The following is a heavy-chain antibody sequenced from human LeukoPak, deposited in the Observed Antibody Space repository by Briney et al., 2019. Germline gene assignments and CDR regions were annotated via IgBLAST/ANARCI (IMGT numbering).Heavy chain of an antibody. J-gene: IGHJ4*02. D-gene: IGHD1-26*01. Sequence: PSETLSLTCTVSGGSISSYYWSWIRQHPGKGLEWIGYIYYSGSTNYNPSLKSRVTISVDTSKNQFSLKVTSVTAADTAVYYCVRSSGPEADYWGQGTLVTVSS. V-gene: IGHV4-59*01. CDR2: IYYSGST. CDR3: VRSSGPEADY. CDR1: GGSISSYY.